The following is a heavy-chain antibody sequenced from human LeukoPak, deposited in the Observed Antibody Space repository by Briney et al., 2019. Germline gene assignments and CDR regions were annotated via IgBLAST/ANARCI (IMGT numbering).Heavy chain of an antibody. CDR3: ARQATYSAYGNWFDP. Sequence: GESLKISCKGSGYSFTSYWIGWVRQMPGKGLEWMGIIYPGDSDTRYSPSFQGQVTISADKSISTAYLQWSSLKASDTAMYYCARQATYSAYGNWFDPWGQGTLVTVSS. CDR2: IYPGDSDT. J-gene: IGHJ5*02. V-gene: IGHV5-51*01. CDR1: GYSFTSYW. D-gene: IGHD5-12*01.